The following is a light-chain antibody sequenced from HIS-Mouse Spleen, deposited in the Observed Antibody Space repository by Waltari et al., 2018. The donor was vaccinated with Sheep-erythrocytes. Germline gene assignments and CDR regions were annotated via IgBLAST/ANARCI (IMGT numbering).Light chain of an antibody. J-gene: IGLJ1*01. CDR1: ALPKKY. CDR2: EDS. V-gene: IGLV3-10*01. Sequence: SCELTQPPSVSVSPGQTARITSSGDALPKKYTYWYQQKSGQAPVLVIYEDSKRPSGIPERFSGSSSGTMATLTISGAQVEDEADYYCYSTDSSGNHYVFGTGTKVTVL. CDR3: YSTDSSGNHYV.